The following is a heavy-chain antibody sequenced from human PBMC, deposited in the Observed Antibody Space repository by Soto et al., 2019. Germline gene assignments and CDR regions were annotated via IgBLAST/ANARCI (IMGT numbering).Heavy chain of an antibody. V-gene: IGHV3-30*03. CDR3: VSSYGSSHFDY. J-gene: IGHJ4*02. D-gene: IGHD5-18*01. CDR1: GFTFSSYG. Sequence: QVQLVESGGGVVQPGRSLRLSCAASGFTFSSYGMHWVRQAPGKGLEWVAVISYDGSNKYYADSVKGRFTMSRDNSKNTLYLQMNSLRAEDTAVYYCVSSYGSSHFDYWGQGTLVTVSS. CDR2: ISYDGSNK.